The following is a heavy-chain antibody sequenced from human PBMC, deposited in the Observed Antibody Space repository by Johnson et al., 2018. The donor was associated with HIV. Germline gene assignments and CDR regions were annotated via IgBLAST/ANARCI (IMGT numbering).Heavy chain of an antibody. J-gene: IGHJ3*02. CDR1: GFTFSSYA. CDR2: VSGSGTGT. V-gene: IGHV3-23*04. Sequence: VQLVESGGGVVQPGRSLRLSCAASGFTFSSYAMSWVRQSPGKGLEWVSAVSGSGTGTYYADSVKGRFTISRDNYKNTLYLQMNSLRAEDTAVYYCAKDVRYSGSYLSFAFDIWGQGTMVTVSS. D-gene: IGHD1-26*01. CDR3: AKDVRYSGSYLSFAFDI.